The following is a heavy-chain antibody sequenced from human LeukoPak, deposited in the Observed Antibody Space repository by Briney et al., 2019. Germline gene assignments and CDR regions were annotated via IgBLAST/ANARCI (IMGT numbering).Heavy chain of an antibody. CDR3: AKELESWEIFEY. Sequence: GGSLRLSCAASGFTFISSAMTWVRQAPGKGLGWVSGIGGGGTGTHYADSVKGRFTVSRDNSRNTLYLQMNSLRAEDTALYYCAKELESWEIFEYWGQGTLVTVSS. J-gene: IGHJ4*02. CDR1: GFTFISSA. CDR2: IGGGGTGT. D-gene: IGHD1-26*01. V-gene: IGHV3-23*01.